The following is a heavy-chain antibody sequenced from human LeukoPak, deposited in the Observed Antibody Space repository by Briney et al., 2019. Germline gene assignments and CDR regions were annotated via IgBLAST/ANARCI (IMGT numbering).Heavy chain of an antibody. CDR1: GYTFTSYG. CDR3: ARDPRIAVAGYFDY. D-gene: IGHD6-19*01. V-gene: IGHV1-69*13. J-gene: IGHJ4*02. Sequence: ASVKVSCEASGYTFTSYGISWVRQAPGQGLEWMGGIIPIFGTANYAQKFQGRVTITADESTSTAYMELSSLRSEDTAVYYCARDPRIAVAGYFDYWGQGTLVTVSS. CDR2: IIPIFGTA.